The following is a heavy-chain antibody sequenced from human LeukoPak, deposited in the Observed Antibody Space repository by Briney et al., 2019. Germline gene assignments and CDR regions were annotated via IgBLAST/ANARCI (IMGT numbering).Heavy chain of an antibody. D-gene: IGHD3-10*01. Sequence: GSLRLSCAASGXTFSSYDMHWVRQGTGKGLEWVSAIGTAGETYYSGSVKGRFTTSRENAKNSLYLQMNSLRVGDTAVYYCARGRGWGTFYIWGQGTMVTVSS. CDR2: IGTAGET. V-gene: IGHV3-13*04. CDR3: ARGRGWGTFYI. J-gene: IGHJ3*02. CDR1: GXTFSSYD.